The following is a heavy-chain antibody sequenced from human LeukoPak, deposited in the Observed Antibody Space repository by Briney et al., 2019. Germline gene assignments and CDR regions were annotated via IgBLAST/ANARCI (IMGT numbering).Heavy chain of an antibody. V-gene: IGHV3-11*06. CDR3: ARAGGSGWSLDY. Sequence: GGSLRLSCAASGFTFSDYYMTWIRQAPGKGLEWVSYITSGSSHTNYAGSVTGRFTISRDNAKSSLYLQMNNLRAEDTAVYYCARAGGSGWSLDYWGLGTLVTVSS. D-gene: IGHD6-19*01. CDR2: ITSGSSHT. CDR1: GFTFSDYY. J-gene: IGHJ4*02.